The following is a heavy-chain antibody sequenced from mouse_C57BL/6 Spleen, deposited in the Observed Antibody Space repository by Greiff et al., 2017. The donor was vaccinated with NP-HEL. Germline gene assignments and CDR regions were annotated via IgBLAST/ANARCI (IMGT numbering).Heavy chain of an antibody. CDR2: IYPGDGDT. CDR3: ARDGTVVASMDY. D-gene: IGHD1-1*01. J-gene: IGHJ4*01. CDR1: GYAFSSSW. V-gene: IGHV1-82*01. Sequence: VQLQQSGPELVKPGASVKISCKASGYAFSSSWMNWVKQRPGKGLEWIGRIYPGDGDTNYNGKFKGKATLTADKSSSTAYMQLSSLTSEDSAVYFCARDGTVVASMDYWGQGTSVTVSS.